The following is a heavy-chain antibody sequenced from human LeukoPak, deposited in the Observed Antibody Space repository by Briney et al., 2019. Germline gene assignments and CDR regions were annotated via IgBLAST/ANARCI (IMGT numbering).Heavy chain of an antibody. D-gene: IGHD5-12*01. Sequence: GGSLRLSCAASGLTFSSYGMHWARQAPGKGLEWVAVIWYDGSNKYYADSVKGRFTISRDNSKNTLYLQMNSLRAEDTAVYYCARASDIVDPPGYYYYGMDVWGQGTTVTVSS. CDR1: GLTFSSYG. CDR3: ARASDIVDPPGYYYYGMDV. V-gene: IGHV3-33*01. CDR2: IWYDGSNK. J-gene: IGHJ6*02.